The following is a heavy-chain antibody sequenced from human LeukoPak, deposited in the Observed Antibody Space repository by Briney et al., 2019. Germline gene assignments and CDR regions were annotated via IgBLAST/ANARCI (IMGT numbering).Heavy chain of an antibody. D-gene: IGHD2-2*01. V-gene: IGHV1-24*01. CDR1: GYTLTELS. CDR2: FDPEDGET. J-gene: IGHJ6*02. Sequence: ASVKVSCKVSGYTLTELSMHWVRQAPGKGLEWMGGFDPEDGETIHAQKFQGRVTMTEDASTDTAYMELRSLRSEDTGVYYCATALYCSTTSCGYGMDVWGQGTTVTVSS. CDR3: ATALYCSTTSCGYGMDV.